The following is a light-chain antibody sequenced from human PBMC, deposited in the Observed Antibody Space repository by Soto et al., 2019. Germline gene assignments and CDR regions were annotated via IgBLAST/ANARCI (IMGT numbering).Light chain of an antibody. V-gene: IGLV2-14*01. J-gene: IGLJ2*01. CDR3: SSYTSSSTLVV. CDR1: NSDVGGYNY. Sequence: QSALTQPASVSGSPGQSITISCTGTNSDVGGYNYVSWYQQHPGKAPKLMIYEVSNRPSGGSNRFSGSKSGNTASLTISGLQAEDEADYYCSSYTSSSTLVVFGGGTKLTVL. CDR2: EVS.